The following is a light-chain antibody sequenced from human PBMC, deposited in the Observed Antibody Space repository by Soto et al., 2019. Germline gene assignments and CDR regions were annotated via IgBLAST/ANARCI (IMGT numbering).Light chain of an antibody. CDR2: DVN. J-gene: IGLJ1*01. V-gene: IGLV2-11*01. CDR1: SSDVGGYDY. CDR3: CSYAGRYTYV. Sequence: QSALTQSRSVSGSPGQSVTISCTGTSSDVGGYDYVSWYQQHPGKAPKLMIYDVNERPSGVPDRFSGSKSGNTASLTISGLQAEDEADYYCCSYAGRYTYVFGTGTQLTVL.